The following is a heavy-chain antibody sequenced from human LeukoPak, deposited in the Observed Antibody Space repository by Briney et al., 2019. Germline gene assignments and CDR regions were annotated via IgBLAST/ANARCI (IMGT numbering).Heavy chain of an antibody. CDR2: IYYSGTT. J-gene: IGHJ4*02. Sequence: SETLSLTCTVSGGSISSSSYYWGWIRQPPGKGLEWIGSIYYSGTTYYNPSLKSRVTISVDTSKNQFSLKLSSATAADTAVYYCARGGLTTTVTTLFFYYWGQGTLVTVSS. CDR1: GGSISSSSYY. CDR3: ARGGLTTTVTTLFFYY. D-gene: IGHD4-17*01. V-gene: IGHV4-39*07.